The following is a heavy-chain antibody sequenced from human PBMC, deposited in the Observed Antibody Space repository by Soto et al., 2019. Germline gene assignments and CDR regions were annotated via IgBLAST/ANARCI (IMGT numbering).Heavy chain of an antibody. CDR3: ARAGAAGTNPFDP. J-gene: IGHJ5*02. Sequence: ASVKVSCKASGYTFTSYAMHWVRQAPGQRLEWMGWINAGNGNTKYSQKFQGRVTITRDTSASTAYMELSSLRSEGTAVYYCARAGAAGTNPFDPWGQGTLVTVSS. V-gene: IGHV1-3*01. D-gene: IGHD6-13*01. CDR2: INAGNGNT. CDR1: GYTFTSYA.